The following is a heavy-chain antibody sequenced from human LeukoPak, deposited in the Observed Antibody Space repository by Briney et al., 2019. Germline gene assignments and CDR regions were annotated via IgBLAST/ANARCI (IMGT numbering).Heavy chain of an antibody. Sequence: SETLSLTCTVSGGSINNYYWSWIRQPAGKGLEWIGRFHTSGSTNYNPSLKSRVTMSVDTSKNQFSLKLSSVTAADTAVYSCARDTYYYDSSGYYYFDYWGQGTLVTVSS. CDR2: FHTSGST. V-gene: IGHV4-4*07. CDR3: ARDTYYYDSSGYYYFDY. J-gene: IGHJ4*02. CDR1: GGSINNYY. D-gene: IGHD3-22*01.